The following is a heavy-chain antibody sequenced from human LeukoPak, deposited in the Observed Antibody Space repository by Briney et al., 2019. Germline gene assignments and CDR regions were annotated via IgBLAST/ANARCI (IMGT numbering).Heavy chain of an antibody. J-gene: IGHJ4*02. CDR2: ISRTGDSI. V-gene: IGHV3-21*01. CDR3: ARENNRECSSSSCPRDY. CDR1: GFTFSSYS. Sequence: PGGSLRLSCATSGFTFSSYSMNWFRQAPGKGLEWVSAISRTGDSISYADSVRGRFTISRDNAKDSLYLQMNGLRAEDTAVYFCARENNRECSSSSCPRDYWGQGALVTVSS. D-gene: IGHD2-2*01.